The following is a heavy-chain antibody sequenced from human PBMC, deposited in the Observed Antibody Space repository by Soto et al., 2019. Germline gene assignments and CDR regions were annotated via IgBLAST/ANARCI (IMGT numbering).Heavy chain of an antibody. CDR2: INPSGGST. J-gene: IGHJ6*02. V-gene: IGHV1-46*03. D-gene: IGHD6-13*01. CDR1: GGTFSTYT. CDR3: ARDPPYSSSWYGEVYYYYGMDV. Sequence: VASVKVSCKASGGTFSTYTITWVRQAPGQGLEWMGIINPSGGSTSYAQKFQGRVTMTRDTSTSTVYMELSSLRSEDTAVYYCARDPPYSSSWYGEVYYYYGMDVWGQGTTVTVSS.